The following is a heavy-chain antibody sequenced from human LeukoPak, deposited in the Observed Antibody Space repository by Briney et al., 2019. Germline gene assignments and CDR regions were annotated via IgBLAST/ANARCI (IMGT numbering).Heavy chain of an antibody. D-gene: IGHD5-18*01. J-gene: IGHJ3*02. CDR3: ARTRGYSYGNRHAFDI. Sequence: SETLSLTCAVYGGSFSGYYWSWIRQPPGKGLEWIGEINHSGSTNYNPSLKSRVTISVDTSKNQFSLKLSSVTAADTAVYYCARTRGYSYGNRHAFDIWGQGTMVTVSS. V-gene: IGHV4-34*01. CDR1: GGSFSGYY. CDR2: INHSGST.